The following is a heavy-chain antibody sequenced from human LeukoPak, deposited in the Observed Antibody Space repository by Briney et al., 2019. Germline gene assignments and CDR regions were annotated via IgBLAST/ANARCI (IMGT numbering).Heavy chain of an antibody. CDR1: GYTFTGYY. CDR3: ARDSLWFGESGRFDP. Sequence: ASVKVSCKASGYTFTGYYMHWVRQAPGQGLEWMGWINPNSGGTNYAQKFQGRVTMTRDTSISTAYMELSRLRSDDTAVYYCARDSLWFGESGRFDPWGQGTLVTVSS. V-gene: IGHV1-2*02. J-gene: IGHJ5*02. D-gene: IGHD3-10*01. CDR2: INPNSGGT.